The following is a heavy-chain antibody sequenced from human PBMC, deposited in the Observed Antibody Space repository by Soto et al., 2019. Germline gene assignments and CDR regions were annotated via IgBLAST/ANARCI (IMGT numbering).Heavy chain of an antibody. J-gene: IGHJ6*03. CDR2: IYRSGST. D-gene: IGHD3-16*01. CDR3: ARTLDYGHMDV. CDR1: GGSISSYY. V-gene: IGHV4-4*09. Sequence: PSETLSLTCTVSGGSISSYYWSWIRRPPGRGLAWIGYIYRSGSTKYNPSLKSRLTISVDTSKNQFSLKLSSVTAADTAVYYCARTLDYGHMDVWGKGTTVTVSS.